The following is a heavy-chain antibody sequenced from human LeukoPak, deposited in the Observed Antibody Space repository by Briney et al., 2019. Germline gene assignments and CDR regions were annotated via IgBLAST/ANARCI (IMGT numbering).Heavy chain of an antibody. D-gene: IGHD6-19*01. CDR2: IYSGGST. CDR1: GFTVSSNY. J-gene: IGHJ4*02. V-gene: IGHV3-53*01. CDR3: ARDGISVAGTFDY. Sequence: PGGSLRLSCAASGFTVSSNYMSWVRQAPGKGLEWVSVIYSGGSTYYADSVKGRFTISRGNSKNTLYLQMNSLRAEDTAVYYCARDGISVAGTFDYWGQGTLVTVSS.